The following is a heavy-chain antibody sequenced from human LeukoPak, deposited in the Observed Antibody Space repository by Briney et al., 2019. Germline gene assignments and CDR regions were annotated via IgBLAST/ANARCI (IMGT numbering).Heavy chain of an antibody. V-gene: IGHV1-8*01. CDR2: MNPNSGNT. Sequence: GASVKVSRKASGYTFTSYDINWVRQATGQGLEWMGWMNPNSGNTGYAQKFQGRVTMTRNTSISTAYMELSSLRSEDTAVYYCAKGPYYYDSSGYYHDYWGQGTLVTVSS. D-gene: IGHD3-22*01. CDR3: AKGPYYYDSSGYYHDY. CDR1: GYTFTSYD. J-gene: IGHJ4*02.